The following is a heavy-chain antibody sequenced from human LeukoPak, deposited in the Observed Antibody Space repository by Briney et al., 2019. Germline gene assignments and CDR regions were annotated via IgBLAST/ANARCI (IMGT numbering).Heavy chain of an antibody. J-gene: IGHJ4*02. CDR3: AKDSSYGRH. Sequence: PGGSLRLSCVVSGFTVSSNYMNWVRLAPGKGLEWVSLIHSGGSTYYADSVKGRFTISRDNSKNTLYLQMNSLRAEDTAVYYCAKDSSYGRHWGQGTLVTVSS. CDR2: IHSGGST. CDR1: GFTVSSNY. V-gene: IGHV3-53*01. D-gene: IGHD5-18*01.